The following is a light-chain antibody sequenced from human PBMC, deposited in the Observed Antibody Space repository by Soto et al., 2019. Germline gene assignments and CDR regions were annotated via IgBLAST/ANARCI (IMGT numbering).Light chain of an antibody. J-gene: IGKJ4*01. Sequence: DIQMTQSPSSLSASVGDRVSITCRASQGISNNLAWYQQKPGRVPKLLIDGASTLQSGVPSRFSGRGSGTDFTLTISSLQPEDVASYYCQKYDSAQLTFGGGTKVELK. V-gene: IGKV1-27*01. CDR3: QKYDSAQLT. CDR1: QGISNN. CDR2: GAS.